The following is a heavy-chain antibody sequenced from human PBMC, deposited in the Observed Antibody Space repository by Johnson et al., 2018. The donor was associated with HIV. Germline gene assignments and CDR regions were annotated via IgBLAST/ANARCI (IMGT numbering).Heavy chain of an antibody. J-gene: IGHJ1*01. CDR3: ALVSSVLELGDNVRGLLGLRWAM. V-gene: IGHV3-23*04. CDR2: ISGSGGST. CDR1: GFTFSSYA. D-gene: IGHD3-10*02. Sequence: VQLVESGGGVVQPGGSLRLSCAASGFTFSSYAMSWVRQAPGKGLELVSAISGSGGSTYYADSVKGRFTISRDNSENTLYLQMNSLRAEDTAVYYCALVSSVLELGDNVRGLLGLRWAMWG.